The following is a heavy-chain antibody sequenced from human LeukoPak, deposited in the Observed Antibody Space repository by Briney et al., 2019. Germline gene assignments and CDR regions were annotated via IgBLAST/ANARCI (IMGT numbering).Heavy chain of an antibody. CDR1: GFTFSNFP. CDR2: ISGSGGST. V-gene: IGHV3-23*01. J-gene: IGHJ4*02. CDR3: AKTRPLDSSSWSHGDY. Sequence: GGSLRLSCAASGFTFSNFPMSWVRQAPGKGLEWVSAISGSGGSTYYGDSVKGRFTISRDNSKNTLYLQMNSLRAEDTAVYYCAKTRPLDSSSWSHGDYWGQGTLVTVSS. D-gene: IGHD6-13*01.